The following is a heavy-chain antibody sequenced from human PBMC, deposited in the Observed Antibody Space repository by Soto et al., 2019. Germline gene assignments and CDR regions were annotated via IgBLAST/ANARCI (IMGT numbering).Heavy chain of an antibody. J-gene: IGHJ4*02. Sequence: EEQLVESGGDLVQPGGYLRLSCAASGFTVSNNYMSWVRQATGKGLEWVSLIYSGGSTYYADSVKGRFTISRDSSKNTLYLQMNSLRAEDTAMYYCAAYSHKGYWGQGTLVTVSS. CDR1: GFTVSNNY. D-gene: IGHD3-16*01. CDR3: AAYSHKGY. V-gene: IGHV3-66*01. CDR2: IYSGGST.